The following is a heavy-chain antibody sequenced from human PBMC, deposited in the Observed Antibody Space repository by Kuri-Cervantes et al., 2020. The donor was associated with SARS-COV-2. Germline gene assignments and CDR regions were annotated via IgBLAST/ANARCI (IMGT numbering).Heavy chain of an antibody. CDR1: GFTFGSYW. J-gene: IGHJ4*02. CDR2: INSDGSST. CDR3: ARAGITGTTFYFDY. V-gene: IGHV3-74*01. D-gene: IGHD1-7*01. Sequence: GESLKISCAASGFTFGSYWVHWVRQAPGKGLVWVSRINSDGSSTSYADSVKGRFTISRDNAKNTLYLQMNSLRAEDTAVYYCARAGITGTTFYFDYWGQGTLVTVSS.